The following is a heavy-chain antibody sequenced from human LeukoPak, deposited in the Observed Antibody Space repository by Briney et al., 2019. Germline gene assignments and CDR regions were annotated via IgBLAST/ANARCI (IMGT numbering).Heavy chain of an antibody. CDR3: ARVQRGVRSPTDY. Sequence: TGGSLRLSCAASGFTFSSYAMSCVRQAPGGGLEWVSTISGSGVTTYYAYSVKGGFTISRDNSKSTLYFQMNSLRAEDTAVYYCARVQRGVRSPTDYWGQGTLVTVSS. V-gene: IGHV3-23*01. CDR1: GFTFSSYA. CDR2: ISGSGVTT. J-gene: IGHJ4*02. D-gene: IGHD4-17*01.